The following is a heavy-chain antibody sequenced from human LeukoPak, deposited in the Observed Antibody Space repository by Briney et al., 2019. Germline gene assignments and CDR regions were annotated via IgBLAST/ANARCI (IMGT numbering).Heavy chain of an antibody. D-gene: IGHD3-22*01. CDR3: ARARGVSTGYRPIDY. CDR1: GFTFSTSG. J-gene: IGHJ4*02. V-gene: IGHV3-33*01. Sequence: GGSLRLSCAASGFTFSTSGMHWVRQAPGKGLEWVAVIWYDGSNKHYAESVKGRFSISRDNSKSTLYLQMNSLRAEDTAVYYCARARGVSTGYRPIDYWGQGTLVTVSS. CDR2: IWYDGSNK.